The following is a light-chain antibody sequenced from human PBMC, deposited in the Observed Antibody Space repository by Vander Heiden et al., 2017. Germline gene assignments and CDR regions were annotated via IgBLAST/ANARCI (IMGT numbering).Light chain of an antibody. CDR2: EVS. V-gene: IGLV2-23*02. Sequence: QSALPQPASVSGSPGQSITISCTGTSSDVGSYNLVSWYQQHPGKAPKLMIYEVSRRPSGVSNRFSGSKSGYTASLTISGLQAEDEANYYCCSYAGSSTYVVFGGGTKLTVL. CDR1: SSDVGSYNL. CDR3: CSYAGSSTYVV. J-gene: IGLJ2*01.